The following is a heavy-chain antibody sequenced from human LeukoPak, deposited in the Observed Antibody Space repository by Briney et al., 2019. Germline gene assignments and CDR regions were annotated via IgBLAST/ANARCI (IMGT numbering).Heavy chain of an antibody. J-gene: IGHJ6*03. D-gene: IGHD6-13*01. CDR2: ISSSGSTI. CDR1: GFTFSSYE. V-gene: IGHV3-48*03. CDR3: ARLIRESSSWYSGLYYYYYYMDV. Sequence: GGSLRLSCAASGFTFSSYEMNWVRQAPGKGLEWVSYISSSGSTIYYADSVKGRFTISRDNSKNTLYVQMNSLRAEDTAVYYCARLIRESSSWYSGLYYYYYYMDVWGKGTTVTISS.